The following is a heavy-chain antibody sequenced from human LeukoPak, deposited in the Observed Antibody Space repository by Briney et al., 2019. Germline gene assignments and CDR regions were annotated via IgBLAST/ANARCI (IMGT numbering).Heavy chain of an antibody. CDR2: IYTSGST. CDR1: GGSISSGSYY. Sequence: SQTLSLTCTVSGGSISSGSYYWSWIRPPAGKGLEWIGRIYTSGSTNYNPSLKSRVTISVDTSKNQFSLKLSSVTAADTAVYYCASTSKNTGYSSSWYAEDFQHWVQGTLVTVSS. D-gene: IGHD6-13*01. J-gene: IGHJ1*01. V-gene: IGHV4-61*02. CDR3: ASTSKNTGYSSSWYAEDFQH.